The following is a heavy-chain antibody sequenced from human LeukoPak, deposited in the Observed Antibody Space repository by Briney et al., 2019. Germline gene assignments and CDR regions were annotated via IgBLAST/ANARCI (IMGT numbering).Heavy chain of an antibody. V-gene: IGHV4-59*12. J-gene: IGHJ4*02. CDR3: ARDPGSYVFDY. CDR2: IYYSGST. D-gene: IGHD1-26*01. Sequence: SETLSLTCTVSGGSISSYYWSWIRQPPGKGLEWIGYIYYSGSTNYNPSLKSRVTISLDTSKNQFSLNLISVTAADTAVYYCARDPGSYVFDYWGQGTLVTVSS. CDR1: GGSISSYY.